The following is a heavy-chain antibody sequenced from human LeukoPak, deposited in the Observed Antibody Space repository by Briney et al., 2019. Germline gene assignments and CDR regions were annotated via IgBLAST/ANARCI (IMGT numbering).Heavy chain of an antibody. CDR3: AKESVRGPNYYYGMDV. CDR2: ISWNSGSI. J-gene: IGHJ6*02. V-gene: IGHV3-9*01. CDR1: GFTFDDYA. Sequence: GRSLRLSCAASGFTFDDYAMHWVRQAPGKGLEWVSGISWNSGSIGYADSVKGRFAISGDNAKNSLYLQMNSLRAEDTALYYCAKESVRGPNYYYGMDVWGQGTTATVSS. D-gene: IGHD3-10*01.